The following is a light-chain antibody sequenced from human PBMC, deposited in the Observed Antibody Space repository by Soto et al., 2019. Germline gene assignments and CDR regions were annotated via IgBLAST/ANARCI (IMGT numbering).Light chain of an antibody. J-gene: IGKJ4*01. Sequence: EIVLTQSPGTLSLSPGERATLSCRASQGFNNNYLAWYQQKPGQAPRLVIYGASSGATGIPDRFSASGSGTDFTLTISRLEPEDFAVYYCQQRSNWLTFGGGTKVDIK. CDR1: QGFNNNY. V-gene: IGKV3D-20*02. CDR2: GAS. CDR3: QQRSNWLT.